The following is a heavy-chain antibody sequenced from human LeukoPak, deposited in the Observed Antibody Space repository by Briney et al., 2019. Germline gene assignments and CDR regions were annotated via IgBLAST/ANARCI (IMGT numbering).Heavy chain of an antibody. CDR2: IKSKTDGGTT. J-gene: IGHJ4*02. Sequence: GGSLRLSCAASGFTFSNAWMSWVRQAPGKGLEWVGRIKSKTDGGTTDYAAPVKGRITISRDDSKNTLYLQMNSLRAEDTAIYYCAKEGPHRGSYYLNFDYWGQGTLVTVSS. V-gene: IGHV3-15*01. CDR3: AKEGPHRGSYYLNFDY. CDR1: GFTFSNAW. D-gene: IGHD1-26*01.